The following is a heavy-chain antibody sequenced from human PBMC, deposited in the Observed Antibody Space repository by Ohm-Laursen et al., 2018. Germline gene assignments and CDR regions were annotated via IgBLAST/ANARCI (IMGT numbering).Heavy chain of an antibody. CDR3: AKDQAFITGTLDY. D-gene: IGHD1-7*01. CDR2: ISYDGSNK. J-gene: IGHJ4*02. CDR1: GFTFSSYG. Sequence: SLRLSCAASGFTFSSYGMHWVRQAPGKGLEWVAVISYDGSNKYYADSVKGRFTISRDNSKNTLYLQMDSLRAEDTAVYYCAKDQAFITGTLDYWGQGTLVTVSS. V-gene: IGHV3-30*18.